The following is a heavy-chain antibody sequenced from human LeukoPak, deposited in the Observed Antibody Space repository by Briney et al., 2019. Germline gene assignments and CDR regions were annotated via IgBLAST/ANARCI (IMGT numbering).Heavy chain of an antibody. CDR2: IIPILGIA. CDR3: ARAITGRWLPKDAFDI. V-gene: IGHV1-69*04. J-gene: IGHJ3*02. D-gene: IGHD5-24*01. Sequence: SVKVSCKASGGTFSSYAISWVRQAPGQGLEWMGRIIPILGIANYAQKFQGRVTITADKSTSTAYMELSSLRSEDTAVYYCARAITGRWLPKDAFDIWGQGTMVTVSS. CDR1: GGTFSSYA.